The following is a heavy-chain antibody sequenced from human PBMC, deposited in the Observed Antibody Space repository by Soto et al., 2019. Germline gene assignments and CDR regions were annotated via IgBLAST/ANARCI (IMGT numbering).Heavy chain of an antibody. J-gene: IGHJ1*01. CDR1: GVSISSYY. CDR2: IYDSGTA. D-gene: IGHD4-4*01. Sequence: PSETLSLTCTVSGVSISSYYWIWIRQPPGKGLEWIGHIYDSGTANYNPSLKSRVTISRDNSKNTLYLQMNSLGAEDTAIFYCAKAPVPDYTAYGSCVFELWGRGTLVTVSS. CDR3: AKAPVPDYTAYGSCVFEL. V-gene: IGHV4-59*12.